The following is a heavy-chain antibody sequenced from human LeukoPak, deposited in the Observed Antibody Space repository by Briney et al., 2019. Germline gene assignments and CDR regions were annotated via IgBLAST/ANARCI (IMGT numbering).Heavy chain of an antibody. V-gene: IGHV3-23*01. CDR3: AKSIQLWFLAHEWYYFDY. CDR1: GFTFSSYW. D-gene: IGHD5-18*01. Sequence: PGGSLRLSCAASGFTFSSYWMSWVRQAPGKGLEWASAISGSGGSTYYADSVKGRFTISRDNSKNTLYLQMNSLRAEDTAVYYCAKSIQLWFLAHEWYYFDYWGQGTLVTVSS. CDR2: ISGSGGST. J-gene: IGHJ4*02.